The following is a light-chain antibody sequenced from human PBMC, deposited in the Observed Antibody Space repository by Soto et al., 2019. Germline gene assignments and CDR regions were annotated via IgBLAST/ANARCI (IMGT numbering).Light chain of an antibody. CDR1: SSDVGGYNY. Sequence: QSVLTQPRSVSGSPGQSVTISRTGTSSDVGGYNYVSWYQQHPGKAPKLMIYDVSKRPSGVPDRFSGSKSGNTASLTISGLQAEDEADYYCCSYAGSYTHGFGTGTKVTVL. V-gene: IGLV2-11*01. CDR2: DVS. CDR3: CSYAGSYTHG. J-gene: IGLJ1*01.